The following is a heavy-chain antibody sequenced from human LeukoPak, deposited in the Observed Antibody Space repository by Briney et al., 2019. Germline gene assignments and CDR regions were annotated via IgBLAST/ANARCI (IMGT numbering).Heavy chain of an antibody. CDR2: ISRTGNSI. V-gene: IGHV3-48*03. CDR1: AFTLTSDE. CDR3: ARGHYSGNCYFDY. D-gene: IGHD6-13*01. Sequence: QPGGSLRPPCAPSAFTLTSDEMECDRLAPGKGLEWISYISRTGNSIYYADSVKGRFTVSRDSAKNSLYLQINSLRAEDTAVYYCARGHYSGNCYFDYWGQGTLVTVAS. J-gene: IGHJ4*02.